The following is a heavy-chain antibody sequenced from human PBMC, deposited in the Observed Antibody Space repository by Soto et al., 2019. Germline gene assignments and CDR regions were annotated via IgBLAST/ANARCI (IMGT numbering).Heavy chain of an antibody. D-gene: IGHD6-13*01. V-gene: IGHV2-5*02. CDR2: IYWDDDK. Sequence: GPTLVKPTQTLTLTCTFSGFSLSISGVAVGWIRQPPGKALEWLALIYWDDDKRYSPSLKSRLTITKDTSENQVVLTMTNMAPVDTATYYCARGGYSSSWDHFDYWGRGTLVTVSS. CDR1: GFSLSISGVA. CDR3: ARGGYSSSWDHFDY. J-gene: IGHJ4*02.